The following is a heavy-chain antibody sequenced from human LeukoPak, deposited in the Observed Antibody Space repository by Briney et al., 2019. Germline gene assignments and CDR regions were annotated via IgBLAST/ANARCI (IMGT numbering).Heavy chain of an antibody. Sequence: ASVKVSCKASAYTFTGYYMHWVRQAPGQGLEWMGWINPKTGGADYAQKFQGRVTMTRDTSISTAYMELGRLRSDDTAVYYCASIYYCTNGVCSDYWGQGTLVTVSS. CDR2: INPKTGGA. CDR3: ASIYYCTNGVCSDY. V-gene: IGHV1-2*02. D-gene: IGHD2-8*01. J-gene: IGHJ4*02. CDR1: AYTFTGYY.